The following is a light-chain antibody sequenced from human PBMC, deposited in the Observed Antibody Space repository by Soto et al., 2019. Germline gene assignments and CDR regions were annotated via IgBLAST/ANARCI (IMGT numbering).Light chain of an antibody. CDR1: QSLSSGY. Sequence: EIVLTQSPGTLSLSPGERATLSCRASQSLSSGYVAWYQQKAAQAPRLLIYGASSRATGIPDRFSGSGSGTDFTLTINRLEPEDFAVYYCQQYGSSPRTFGQGTKV. CDR3: QQYGSSPRT. V-gene: IGKV3-20*01. CDR2: GAS. J-gene: IGKJ1*01.